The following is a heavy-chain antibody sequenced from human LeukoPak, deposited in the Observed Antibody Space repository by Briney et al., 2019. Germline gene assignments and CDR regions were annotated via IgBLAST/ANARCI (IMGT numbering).Heavy chain of an antibody. V-gene: IGHV3-48*04. Sequence: SGGSLRLSCAASGFTVSSNYMNWVRQAPGKGLEWVSYISSSGSTIYYADSVKGRFTISRDNAKNSLYLQMNSLRAEDTAVYYCARDVTYYYDSSGYYSDYWGQGTLVTVSS. J-gene: IGHJ4*02. D-gene: IGHD3-22*01. CDR2: ISSSGSTI. CDR1: GFTVSSNY. CDR3: ARDVTYYYDSSGYYSDY.